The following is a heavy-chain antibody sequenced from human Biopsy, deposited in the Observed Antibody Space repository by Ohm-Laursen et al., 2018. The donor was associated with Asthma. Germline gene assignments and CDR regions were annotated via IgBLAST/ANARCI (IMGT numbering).Heavy chain of an antibody. CDR3: ARATSTWSQSGPHFFDH. CDR2: VHSSGST. CDR1: PGSINDYY. D-gene: IGHD6-13*01. Sequence: TLSLTCTVSPGSINDYYWNWIRQFPGKGLEWIGYVHSSGSTWFNPSLKSRVTVSVDTSVDQVSLKLSSVSAADTAIYYCARATSTWSQSGPHFFDHWGPGTLVTVSS. J-gene: IGHJ5*02. V-gene: IGHV4-59*01.